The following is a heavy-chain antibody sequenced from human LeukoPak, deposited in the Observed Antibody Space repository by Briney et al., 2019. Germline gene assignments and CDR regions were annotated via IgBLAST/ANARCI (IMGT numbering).Heavy chain of an antibody. Sequence: GASVKVSCKASGYTFTSYYMHWVRQAPGQGLEWMGIINPSGGSTSYAKKFQGRVTMTRDMSTSTVYMELSSLRAEDTAVYYCARDRYGANTYVPPNYYYYLDVWRKGTTVTVSS. D-gene: IGHD4-17*01. J-gene: IGHJ6*03. CDR1: GYTFTSYY. V-gene: IGHV1-46*01. CDR2: INPSGGST. CDR3: ARDRYGANTYVPPNYYYYLDV.